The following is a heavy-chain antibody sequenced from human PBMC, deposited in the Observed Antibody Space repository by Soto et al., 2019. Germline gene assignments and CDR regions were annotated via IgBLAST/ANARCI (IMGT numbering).Heavy chain of an antibody. J-gene: IGHJ6*02. Sequence: LRLSCAASGFTFSSYGMHWVRQAPGKGLEWVAVISYDGSNKYYADSVKGRFTISRDNSKNTLYLQMNSLRAEDTAVYYCAKDRGTMVRGVINYYGMDVWGQGTTVTVSS. CDR1: GFTFSSYG. CDR3: AKDRGTMVRGVINYYGMDV. CDR2: ISYDGSNK. V-gene: IGHV3-30*18. D-gene: IGHD3-10*01.